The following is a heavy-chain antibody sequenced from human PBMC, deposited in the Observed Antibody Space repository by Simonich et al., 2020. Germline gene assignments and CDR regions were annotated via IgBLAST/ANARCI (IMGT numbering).Heavy chain of an antibody. J-gene: IGHJ3*02. V-gene: IGHV4-34*01. CDR3: ARPLGIIWAFDI. D-gene: IGHD3-16*01. CDR2: INHSRST. CDR1: GGSFSGYY. Sequence: QVQLQQWGAGLLKPSETLSLTCAVYGGSFSGYYWSWIRQPPGKGLAWIGEINHSRSTNYNPSLKRRVTISVDTSKNQFSLKLSSVTAADTAVYYCARPLGIIWAFDIWGQGTMVTVSS.